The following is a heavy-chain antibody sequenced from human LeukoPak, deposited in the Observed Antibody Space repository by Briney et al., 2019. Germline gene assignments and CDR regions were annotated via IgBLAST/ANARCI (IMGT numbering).Heavy chain of an antibody. Sequence: GASVKVSCKASGGTFISYAISWVRQAPGQGREWMGGIIPIFGTANYAQKFQGRVTITADESTSTAYMELSSLRSEDTAVYYCARGTHHYYYMDVWGKGTTVTVSS. CDR2: IIPIFGTA. CDR1: GGTFISYA. J-gene: IGHJ6*03. D-gene: IGHD1-14*01. CDR3: ARGTHHYYYMDV. V-gene: IGHV1-69*13.